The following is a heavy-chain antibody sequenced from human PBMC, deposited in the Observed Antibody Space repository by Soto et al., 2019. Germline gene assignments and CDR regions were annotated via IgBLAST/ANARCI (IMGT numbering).Heavy chain of an antibody. CDR1: GYTFTSYA. J-gene: IGHJ4*02. CDR3: TGDAPPEDY. Sequence: ASVKVSCKASGYTFTSYASSWVRQAPGQGLEWMRWISAYNGNTNYDKKHKGKVTMTTETSTSKATRKLRRLKNDETNVNNYTGDAPPEDYWGQGTLVTVSS. CDR2: ISAYNGNT. V-gene: IGHV1-18*01.